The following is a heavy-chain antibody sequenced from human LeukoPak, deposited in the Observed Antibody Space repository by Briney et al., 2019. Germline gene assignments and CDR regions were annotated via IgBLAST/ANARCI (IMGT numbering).Heavy chain of an antibody. CDR2: ISLSGLT. Sequence: PSETLSLTCGVSGDSITSTNWWSWVRQPPGQGLEWIGEISLSGLTNYNPSLKSRVTMALDKSKNHLSPNLTSVTAADTAVYYCSRENGAFSPFGYWGQGTLVTVPS. CDR1: GDSITSTNW. CDR3: SRENGAFSPFGY. J-gene: IGHJ4*02. V-gene: IGHV4-4*02. D-gene: IGHD2-8*01.